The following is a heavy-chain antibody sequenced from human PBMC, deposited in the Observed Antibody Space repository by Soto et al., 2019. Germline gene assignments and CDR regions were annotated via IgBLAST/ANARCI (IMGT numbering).Heavy chain of an antibody. V-gene: IGHV3-74*01. J-gene: IGHJ5*02. CDR2: INTDGSNT. CDR1: GLTFNRYW. Sequence: DVQLVETGGGVVPPGGSLRLSCAASGLTFNRYWMHWVRHAPGKGLVWVSHINTDGSNTNYADSLKGRFTISRDNAKSTLFLQMNSLRDEDTVVYYCAREFCSGGNCYTYYFDPWGQGIPVTVSS. D-gene: IGHD2-15*01. CDR3: AREFCSGGNCYTYYFDP.